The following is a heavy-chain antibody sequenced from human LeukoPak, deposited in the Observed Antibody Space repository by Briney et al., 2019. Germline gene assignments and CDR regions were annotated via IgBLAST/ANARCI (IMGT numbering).Heavy chain of an antibody. CDR1: GGSISSYY. CDR2: IYYSGST. J-gene: IGHJ5*02. Sequence: PSETLSLTCTVSGGSISSYYWSWIRQPPGKGLEWIGYIYYSGSTNYNPSLKSRVTISVDTSKNQFSLKLSSVTAADTAVYYCASSYYYGSGGIPFDPWGQGTLVTVSS. V-gene: IGHV4-59*01. CDR3: ASSYYYGSGGIPFDP. D-gene: IGHD3-10*01.